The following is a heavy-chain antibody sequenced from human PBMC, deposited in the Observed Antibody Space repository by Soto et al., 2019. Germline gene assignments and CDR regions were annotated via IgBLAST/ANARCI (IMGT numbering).Heavy chain of an antibody. J-gene: IGHJ4*02. CDR2: IIPIFGTA. D-gene: IGHD6-19*01. V-gene: IGHV1-69*14. CDR3: ARVAETGYTSGWYYFDY. CDR1: GGTFSNYA. Sequence: QVQLVQSGADVKKPGSSVKVSCEVSGGTFSNYAFTWVRQGPGQGLEWMGGIIPIFGTANYARQFKGRVAXRXXKSTTTTYMELSNLTSEDTAVYYCARVAETGYTSGWYYFDYWGQGSLVTVSS.